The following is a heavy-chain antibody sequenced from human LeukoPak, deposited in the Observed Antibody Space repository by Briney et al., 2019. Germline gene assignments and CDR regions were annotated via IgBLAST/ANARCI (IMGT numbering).Heavy chain of an antibody. CDR3: ARQTQTDYDY. D-gene: IGHD3-16*01. CDR1: GFTFSGYS. Sequence: PGGSLRLSCAASGFTFSGYSMHWARQAPGKGPGSVSAISGYGDSTFYANSVKGRFTISRDNFKSALYLQTGSQRAEDMAVYSCARQTQTDYDYWGQGTLVTVSS. V-gene: IGHV3-64*01. J-gene: IGHJ4*02. CDR2: ISGYGDST.